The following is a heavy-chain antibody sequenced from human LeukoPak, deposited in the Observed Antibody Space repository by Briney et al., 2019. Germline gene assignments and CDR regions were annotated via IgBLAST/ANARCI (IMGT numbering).Heavy chain of an antibody. CDR3: ASKSRPYYDSSGSFDY. D-gene: IGHD3-22*01. V-gene: IGHV1-69*04. Sequence: SVKVSCKASGGTLSSYAISWVRQAPGQGLEWMGRIIPILGIANYAQKFQGRVTITADKSTSTAYMELSSLRSEDTAVYYCASKSRPYYDSSGSFDYWGQGTLVTVSS. J-gene: IGHJ4*02. CDR1: GGTLSSYA. CDR2: IIPILGIA.